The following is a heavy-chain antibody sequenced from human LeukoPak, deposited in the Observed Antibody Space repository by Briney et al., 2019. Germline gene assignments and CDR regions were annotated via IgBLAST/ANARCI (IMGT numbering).Heavy chain of an antibody. J-gene: IGHJ4*02. CDR1: GITFSNYA. V-gene: IGHV3-23*01. CDR3: AKVEGVAGPGDY. CDR2: ISNSGGST. Sequence: GGSLRLSCAVSGITFSNYAMSWVRQAPGKGLEWVSAISNSGGSTYYADSVKGRFIISRDNSKNTLYLQMNSLRAEDSAVYYCAKVEGVAGPGDYWGQGTLVTVSS. D-gene: IGHD6-19*01.